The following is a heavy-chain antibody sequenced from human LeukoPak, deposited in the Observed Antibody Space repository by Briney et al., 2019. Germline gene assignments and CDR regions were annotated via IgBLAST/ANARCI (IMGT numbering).Heavy chain of an antibody. Sequence: PGGSLRLSCAASGFTFSSYSMNWVRQAPGKGLEWVSYISSSSSTIYYADSVKGRFTISRDNAKNSLYLQMNSLRAEDTAVYYCARSLGEFPSDDAFDIWGQGTMVTVSS. V-gene: IGHV3-48*01. CDR1: GFTFSSYS. J-gene: IGHJ3*02. D-gene: IGHD3-10*01. CDR3: ARSLGEFPSDDAFDI. CDR2: ISSSSSTI.